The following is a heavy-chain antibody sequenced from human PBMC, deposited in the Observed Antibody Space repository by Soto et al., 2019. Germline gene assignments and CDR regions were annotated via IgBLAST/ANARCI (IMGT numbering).Heavy chain of an antibody. CDR3: ARGQGEGSFDF. CDR2: SIRIFGTP. Sequence: QVQLVQSGTEGKKHGSTVKVSCKASGGTFISYDISWVRQAPGQGLEWMGGSIRIFGTPNYTQNSQGRLTITADGYTGTAYLELSSLRAEDTAVYYCARGQGEGSFDFWGQGTLVTVSS. J-gene: IGHJ4*02. D-gene: IGHD3-16*01. CDR1: GGTFISYD. V-gene: IGHV1-69*01.